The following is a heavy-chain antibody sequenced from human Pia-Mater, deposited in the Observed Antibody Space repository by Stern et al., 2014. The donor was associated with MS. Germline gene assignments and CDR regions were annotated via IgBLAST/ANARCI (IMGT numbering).Heavy chain of an antibody. CDR2: TSYDGSSK. D-gene: IGHD3-22*01. Sequence: VQLVESGGGVVQPGRSLSLSCAASGFTFRSYAMHWVRQAPGKGLGWVAVTSYDGSSKHYEDPAMGRFTISTDNSKNTLYLHMKSLRVEDTAVYYCTEDRAMIDVLTPYRRRYGLDVWGQGTTVTVSS. J-gene: IGHJ6*02. V-gene: IGHV3-30*01. CDR3: TEDRAMIDVLTPYRRRYGLDV. CDR1: GFTFRSYA.